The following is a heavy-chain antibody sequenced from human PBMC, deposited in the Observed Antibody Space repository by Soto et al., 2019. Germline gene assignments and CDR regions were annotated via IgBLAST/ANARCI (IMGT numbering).Heavy chain of an antibody. CDR3: ARSGYILREAFDI. CDR1: GGSISSGGYY. D-gene: IGHD5-18*01. V-gene: IGHV4-31*03. J-gene: IGHJ3*02. CDR2: IYYSGST. Sequence: QVQLQESGPGLVKPSQTLSLTCTVSGGSISSGGYYWSWIRQHPGKGLEWIGYIYYSGSTYYNPSLKSRVTISVDTSKNQFSLKLSSVTAADTAVYSCARSGYILREAFDIWGQGTMVTVSS.